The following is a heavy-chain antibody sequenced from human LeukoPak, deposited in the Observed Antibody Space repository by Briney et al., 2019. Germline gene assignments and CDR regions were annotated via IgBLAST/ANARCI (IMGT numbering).Heavy chain of an antibody. Sequence: GGSLRLSCAASGFTFSSYSMNWVRQVPGKGLEWVSSISSSSSYIYYADSVKGRFTISRDNAKNSLYLQMNSLRAEDTAVYYCARDSEMATTPFDYWGQGTLVTVSS. CDR2: ISSSSSYI. CDR1: GFTFSSYS. CDR3: ARDSEMATTPFDY. V-gene: IGHV3-21*01. J-gene: IGHJ4*02. D-gene: IGHD5-24*01.